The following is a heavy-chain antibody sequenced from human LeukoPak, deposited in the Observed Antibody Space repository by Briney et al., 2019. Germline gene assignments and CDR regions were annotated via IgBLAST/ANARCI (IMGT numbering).Heavy chain of an antibody. CDR2: IRSKANSYAT. D-gene: IGHD3-10*01. CDR1: GFTFSGSA. CDR3: TRHVLLWFGESDAFDI. Sequence: GGSLRLSCAASGFTFSGSATHWVRQASGKGLEWVGRIRSKANSYATAYAASVKGRFTISRDDSKNTAYLQMNSLKTEDTAVYYCTRHVLLWFGESDAFDIWGQGTMVTVSS. V-gene: IGHV3-73*01. J-gene: IGHJ3*02.